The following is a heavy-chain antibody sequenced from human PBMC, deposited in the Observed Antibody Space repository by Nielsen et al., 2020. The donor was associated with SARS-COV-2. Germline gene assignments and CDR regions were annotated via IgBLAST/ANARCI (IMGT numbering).Heavy chain of an antibody. CDR1: GYTFTTYG. D-gene: IGHD3-22*01. CDR3: ARDALVMPSTMRF. J-gene: IGHJ4*02. CDR2: ISAYNGNT. Sequence: ASVKVSCKASGYTFTTYGFSWVRQAPGQGLEWMGWISAYNGNTKYAQNFQGRVTLTTDTSTTTGYMELRALRSDDTAVYYCARDALVMPSTMRFWGQGTLVTVSS. V-gene: IGHV1-18*01.